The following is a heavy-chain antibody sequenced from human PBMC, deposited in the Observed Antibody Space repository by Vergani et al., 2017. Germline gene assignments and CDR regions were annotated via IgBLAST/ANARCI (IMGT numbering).Heavy chain of an antibody. D-gene: IGHD2-2*01. CDR3: ARSVVGYCSSTSCAAYDY. CDR2: ISAYNGNT. V-gene: IGHV1-18*01. CDR1: GYTFTSYG. Sequence: QVQLVQSGAEVKKPGASVKVSCKASGYTFTSYGISWVRQAPGQGLEWMGWISAYNGNTNYAQKLQGRVTMTTDTSTSTAYMELRSLRSDDTAVYYCARSVVGYCSSTSCAAYDYWGQGTLVTVSS. J-gene: IGHJ4*02.